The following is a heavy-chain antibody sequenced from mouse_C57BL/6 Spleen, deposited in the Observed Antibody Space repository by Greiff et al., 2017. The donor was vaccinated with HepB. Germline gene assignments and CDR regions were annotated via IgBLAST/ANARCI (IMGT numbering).Heavy chain of an antibody. V-gene: IGHV1-55*01. D-gene: IGHD2-3*01. CDR3: ARVLGDGYYDY. CDR2: IYLGSGST. CDR1: GYTFTSYW. Sequence: VQLQQPGAELVKPGASVKMSCKASGYTFTSYWITWVKQRPGQGLEWIVDIYLGSGSTNYNEKFKSKATLTVDTSSSTAYMQLSSLTSEDAAVYYCARVLGDGYYDYWGQGTTLTVSS. J-gene: IGHJ2*01.